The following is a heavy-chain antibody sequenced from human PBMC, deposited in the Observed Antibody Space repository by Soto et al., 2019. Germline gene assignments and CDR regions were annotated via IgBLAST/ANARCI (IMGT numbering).Heavy chain of an antibody. D-gene: IGHD3-10*01. Sequence: QLLQSGGGVVQPGGSLTLSCAASGFTFGTTDMSWVRQAPGEGLEWVSTIDGSGGITYYADSVKGRFTISRDNSRNTVYLEMSSLRGDDTALYYCVKNSGWFNTWGQGALVTVSS. V-gene: IGHV3-23*01. J-gene: IGHJ5*02. CDR1: GFTFGTTD. CDR3: VKNSGWFNT. CDR2: IDGSGGIT.